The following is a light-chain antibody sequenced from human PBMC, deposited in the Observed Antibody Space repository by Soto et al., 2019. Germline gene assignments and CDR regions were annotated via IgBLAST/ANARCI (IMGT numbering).Light chain of an antibody. Sequence: EIGWTQSPGALSPSLGERATLSCRASQSVSNNYLAWYQQKHCQAPRLLIYGASTRATGVPDRFSGSGSGTDFTLPISRLEPEDFAVYYCQQYGRPGLLTFGPGSKVHIK. V-gene: IGKV3-20*01. CDR2: GAS. CDR3: QQYGRPGLLT. CDR1: QSVSNNY. J-gene: IGKJ3*01.